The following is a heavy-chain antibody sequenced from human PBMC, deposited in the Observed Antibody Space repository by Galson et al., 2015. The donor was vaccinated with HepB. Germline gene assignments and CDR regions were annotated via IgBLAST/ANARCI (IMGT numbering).Heavy chain of an antibody. Sequence: SLRLSCAASGFTFSSYAMSWVRQAPGKGLEWVSAISGSGGSTYYADSVKGRFTISRDNSKNTLYLQMNSLRAEDTAVYYCANQFLASGWFPLGYWGQGTLVTVSS. CDR2: ISGSGGST. V-gene: IGHV3-23*01. D-gene: IGHD6-19*01. J-gene: IGHJ4*02. CDR1: GFTFSSYA. CDR3: ANQFLASGWFPLGY.